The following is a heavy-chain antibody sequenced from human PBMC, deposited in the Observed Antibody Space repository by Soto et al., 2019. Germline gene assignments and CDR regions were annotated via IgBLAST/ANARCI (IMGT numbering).Heavy chain of an antibody. CDR2: INPSGGST. J-gene: IGHJ6*02. Sequence: ASVKVSCKASGYTFTSYYMHWVRQAPGQGLESMGIINPSGGSTCYAQQFQGRVTMTRDTSTSTVYMELSSLRSEDTAVYYCSREKFYSSSGYHGMDVWGQGTTVTVSS. CDR3: SREKFYSSSGYHGMDV. CDR1: GYTFTSYY. V-gene: IGHV1-46*01. D-gene: IGHD6-13*01.